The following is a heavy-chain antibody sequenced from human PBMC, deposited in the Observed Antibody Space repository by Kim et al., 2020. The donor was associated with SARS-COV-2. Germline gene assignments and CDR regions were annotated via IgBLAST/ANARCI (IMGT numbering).Heavy chain of an antibody. CDR3: RGYGSGTYFGDWYFDL. D-gene: IGHD3-10*01. J-gene: IGHJ2*01. V-gene: IGHV3-23*01. Sequence: GGSLRLSCAASGFTFRNYVMSWVRQAPGKGLEWVSGISDSGGGTNYADSVKGRFSVSRDNSKNTLHLQMDSLRVEDTAVYFCRGYGSGTYFGDWYFDLWGLGTLVTVSS. CDR2: ISDSGGGT. CDR1: GFTFRNYV.